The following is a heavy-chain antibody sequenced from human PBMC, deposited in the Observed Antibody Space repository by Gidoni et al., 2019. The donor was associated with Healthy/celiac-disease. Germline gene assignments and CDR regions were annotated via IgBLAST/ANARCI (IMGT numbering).Heavy chain of an antibody. D-gene: IGHD2-21*02. CDR1: RFTFSSYA. CDR2: ISYDGSNK. J-gene: IGHJ4*02. Sequence: VQLVESGGGVVPPGRSLRLPCAASRFTFSSYAMHWVRQAPGKGLGWVAVISYDGSNKDYADAGKGRFTISRDNSKNTLYLQMNSLRAEDTAVYYCASGHVVVTAIGYFDYGGQGTRVTVSS. CDR3: ASGHVVVTAIGYFDY. V-gene: IGHV3-30-3*01.